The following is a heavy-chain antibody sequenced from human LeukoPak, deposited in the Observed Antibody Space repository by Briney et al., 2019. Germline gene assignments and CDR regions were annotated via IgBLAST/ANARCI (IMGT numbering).Heavy chain of an antibody. CDR3: ARDYGDYVFDY. CDR1: GFTVSSNY. Sequence: GGSLRPSCAASGFTVSSNYMSWVRQAPGKGLEWVSVIYSGGSTYYADSVKGRFTISRDNSKNTLYLQMNSLRAEDTAVYYCARDYGDYVFDYWGQGTLVTVSS. V-gene: IGHV3-66*01. CDR2: IYSGGST. J-gene: IGHJ4*02. D-gene: IGHD4-17*01.